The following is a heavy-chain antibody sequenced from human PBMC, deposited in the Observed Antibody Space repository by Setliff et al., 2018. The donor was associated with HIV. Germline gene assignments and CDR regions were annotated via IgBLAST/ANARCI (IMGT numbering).Heavy chain of an antibody. CDR1: GFNFGSHS. Sequence: GGSLRLSCEASGFNFGSHSLDWVRQAPGKGLEWVSSISSTSSHIHYADSMKGRFTISRDNSNNTLSLQMSSLRAEDTALYYCAKLDYYDYSGSWARKVAIDFWGRGTMVTVSS. CDR3: AKLDYYDYSGSWARKVAIDF. D-gene: IGHD3-22*01. V-gene: IGHV3-21*04. CDR2: ISSTSSHI. J-gene: IGHJ3*01.